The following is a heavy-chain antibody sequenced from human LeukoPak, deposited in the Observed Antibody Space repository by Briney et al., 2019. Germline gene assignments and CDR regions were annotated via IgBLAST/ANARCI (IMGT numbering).Heavy chain of an antibody. CDR3: AALTTVTTYLPFDY. D-gene: IGHD4-17*01. CDR1: GFTFGDYG. Sequence: GGSLRLSCAASGFTFGDYGMSWVRQAPGKGLEWVSSISSSSSYIYYADSVKGRFTISRDNAKNSLYLQMNSLRAEDTAVYYCAALTTVTTYLPFDYWGQGTLVTVSS. V-gene: IGHV3-21*01. J-gene: IGHJ4*02. CDR2: ISSSSSYI.